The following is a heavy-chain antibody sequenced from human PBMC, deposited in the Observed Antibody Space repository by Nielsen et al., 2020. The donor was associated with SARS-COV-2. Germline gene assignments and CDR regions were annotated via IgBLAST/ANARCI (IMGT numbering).Heavy chain of an antibody. V-gene: IGHV1-3*01. CDR3: ARAHDYGGWGADY. CDR2: INAGNGNT. CDR1: GYSFTLYS. J-gene: IGHJ4*02. D-gene: IGHD4-23*01. Sequence: ASVKVSCKASGYSFTLYSIHWVRQAPGQRLEWMGWINAGNGNTRYSQKFQGRVTMTTDTSTSTAYMELRSLRSDDTAVYYCARAHDYGGWGADYWGQGTLVTVSS.